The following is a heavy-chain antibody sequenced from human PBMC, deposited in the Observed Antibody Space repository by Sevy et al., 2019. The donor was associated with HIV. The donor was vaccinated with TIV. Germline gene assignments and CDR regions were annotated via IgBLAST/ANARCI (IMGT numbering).Heavy chain of an antibody. CDR3: ARDYYGSGSYYVFDY. J-gene: IGHJ4*02. CDR2: IYDGGST. Sequence: SETLSLTCTVSGFSISSDYYWGWIQQPPGKGLEWIGSIYDGGSTYYNPSLKSRVTISIDTSKNQFSLKLSSVTAADTAVYYSARDYYGSGSYYVFDYWGQGTLVTISS. D-gene: IGHD3-10*01. V-gene: IGHV4-38-2*02. CDR1: GFSISSDYY.